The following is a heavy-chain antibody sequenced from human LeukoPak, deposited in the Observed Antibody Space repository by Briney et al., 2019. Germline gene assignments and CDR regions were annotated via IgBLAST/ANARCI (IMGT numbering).Heavy chain of an antibody. CDR1: GGSISSGSYY. D-gene: IGHD3-3*01. V-gene: IGHV4-61*02. Sequence: PSETLSLTCTVSGGSISSGSYYWTWIRQPAGKGLEWIGRIYTSGSTNYNPSLKSRVTISVDTSKDQFSLKMSSVTAADTAVYYCARGHRFGVVQNWFDPWGQGTLVTVSS. J-gene: IGHJ5*02. CDR3: ARGHRFGVVQNWFDP. CDR2: IYTSGST.